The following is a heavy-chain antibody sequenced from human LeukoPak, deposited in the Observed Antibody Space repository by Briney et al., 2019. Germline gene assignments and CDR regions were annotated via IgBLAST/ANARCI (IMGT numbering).Heavy chain of an antibody. J-gene: IGHJ4*02. D-gene: IGHD3-10*01. V-gene: IGHV4-4*02. Sequence: SETLSLTCTVSGGSISSSYWWSWVRQPPGKGLEWIGAIFHSGDTNYNPSLKSRVTISVDKPRDQFSLKLTSVTAADTAMYYCARYYGSGTYYKGWSRHFDQWGQGTLVTVSS. CDR1: GGSISSSYW. CDR2: IFHSGDT. CDR3: ARYYGSGTYYKGWSRHFDQ.